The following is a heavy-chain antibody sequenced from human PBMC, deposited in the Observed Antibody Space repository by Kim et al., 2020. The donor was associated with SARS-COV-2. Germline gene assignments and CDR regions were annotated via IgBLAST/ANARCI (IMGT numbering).Heavy chain of an antibody. D-gene: IGHD3-10*01. V-gene: IGHV3-23*01. CDR2: VSGSGGNT. J-gene: IGHJ6*04. CDR1: GFTFSDYA. CDR3: AKDGAGRKTVNRYYYYYAVDV. Sequence: GGSLRLSCTASGFTFSDYAMSWVRQVPGKGLEWVSVVSGSGGNTYYADSVKGRFTVSRDNSKNTLFLQMSSLRPEDTAVYYCAKDGAGRKTVNRYYYYYAVDVWGKGNTVSVSP.